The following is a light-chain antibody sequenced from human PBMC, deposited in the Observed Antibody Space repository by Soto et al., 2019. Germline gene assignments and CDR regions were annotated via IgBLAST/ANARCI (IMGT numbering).Light chain of an antibody. Sequence: EIVLTQSPGTLSLSPGERATLSCRASQSISGTFLAWYQHKPGQAPRVLIYGASRRATGIPDRFSGSGSGTDFTLTISRLEHEYFALYYWQQYYSSWTFGQGTKVEMK. CDR3: QQYYSSWT. J-gene: IGKJ1*01. CDR1: QSISGTF. V-gene: IGKV3-20*01. CDR2: GAS.